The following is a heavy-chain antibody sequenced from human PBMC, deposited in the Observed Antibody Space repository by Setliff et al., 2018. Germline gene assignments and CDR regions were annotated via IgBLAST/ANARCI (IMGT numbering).Heavy chain of an antibody. CDR2: INHSGST. J-gene: IGHJ3*02. Sequence: SETLSLTCTVSGGSISSGGYYWSWVRQAPGKGLEWIGEINHSGSTNYNPSLKSRVTISVDRSKNQFSLKLSSVTAADTAMYYCVRATEKFGLYSSSSNPFDIWGQGTMVTVSS. CDR3: VRATEKFGLYSSSSNPFDI. D-gene: IGHD6-6*01. V-gene: IGHV4-39*07. CDR1: GGSISSGGYY.